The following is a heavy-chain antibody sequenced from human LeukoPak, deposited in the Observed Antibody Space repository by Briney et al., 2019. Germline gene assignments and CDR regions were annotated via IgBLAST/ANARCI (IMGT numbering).Heavy chain of an antibody. CDR2: ISSGSTYI. CDR3: ARISSNGRYYYYYPLDV. CDR1: GFTLSSYS. V-gene: IGHV3-21*01. J-gene: IGHJ6*02. Sequence: GGFLRLPCAASGFTLSSYSMNWVRQAPGKGLEWVSSISSGSTYIYYADSVKGRFTISRDNAKNSLYLQMNTLGVEDTAVYYCARISSNGRYYYYYPLDVWGQGTTVTVSS. D-gene: IGHD6-19*01.